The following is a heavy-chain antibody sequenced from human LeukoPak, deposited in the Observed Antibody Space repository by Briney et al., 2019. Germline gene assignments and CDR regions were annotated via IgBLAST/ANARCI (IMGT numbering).Heavy chain of an antibody. J-gene: IGHJ4*02. D-gene: IGHD3-22*01. CDR2: INHSGST. CDR1: GGSFSGYY. Sequence: SETLSLTCAVYGGSFSGYYWSWIRQPPGKGLEWIGEINHSGSTNYNPSLKSRVTISVDTSKNQFSLKLSSVTAADTAVYYCAREGGVDYYDSSGYYYYWGQGTLVTVSS. CDR3: AREGGVDYYDSSGYYYY. V-gene: IGHV4-34*01.